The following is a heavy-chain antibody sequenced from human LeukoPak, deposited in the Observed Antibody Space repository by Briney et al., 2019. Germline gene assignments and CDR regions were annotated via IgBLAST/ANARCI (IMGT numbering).Heavy chain of an antibody. V-gene: IGHV4-61*08. CDR1: GVSVSSGGYY. Sequence: SQTLSLTCTVSGVSVSSGGYYWSWVRQHPGKGLEWIGSIYYSGSTTYHPSLKSRVTISVDTSKNQYSLKLSSVTAADTAVYCCARAWGYRDGYNYDYWGQGTLVTVSS. J-gene: IGHJ4*02. CDR3: ARAWGYRDGYNYDY. CDR2: IYYSGST. D-gene: IGHD5-24*01.